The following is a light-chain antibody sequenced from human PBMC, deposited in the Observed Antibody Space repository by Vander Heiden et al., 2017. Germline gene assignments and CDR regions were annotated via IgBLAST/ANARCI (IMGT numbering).Light chain of an antibody. J-gene: IGLJ2*01. V-gene: IGLV1-47*01. Sequence: QSVLTQPPSSSGTPGQRVTISSSGSSSNIGSNYVYWYQQLPGTAPNLLIYRNNQRPSGVPDRFAGSKSGTSASLAISGLRSEDEADYYCAAWDDSLSGVVFGGGTKLTVL. CDR2: RNN. CDR1: SSNIGSNY. CDR3: AAWDDSLSGVV.